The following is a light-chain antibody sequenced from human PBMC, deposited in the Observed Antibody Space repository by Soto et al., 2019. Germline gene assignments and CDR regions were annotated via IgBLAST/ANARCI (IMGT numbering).Light chain of an antibody. CDR1: SSDVGGYNY. CDR3: SSYAGSNNSLYV. V-gene: IGLV2-8*01. CDR2: EVS. J-gene: IGLJ1*01. Sequence: QSALTQPPSASGSPGQSVTISCTGTSSDVGGYNYVSWYQQHPGKAPKLMIYEVSKRPSGVPDRFSGSKSGNTASLTVSGLQAEDEAEYYCSSYAGSNNSLYVFGTGTKLTVL.